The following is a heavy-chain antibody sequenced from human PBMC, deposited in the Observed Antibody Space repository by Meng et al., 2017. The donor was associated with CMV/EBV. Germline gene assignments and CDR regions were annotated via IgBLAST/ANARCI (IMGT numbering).Heavy chain of an antibody. V-gene: IGHV4-4*07. Sequence: RRDSGPGRWMPSETLSPTCPVSGGSISSSYGSWIRQPAWKGLEWIGRIYTSGSTNYNPSLKSRVTMSVDTSKNQFSLKLSSVTTADTAVYYCARSMVVAGDWFDPWGQGTLVTVSS. D-gene: IGHD2-15*01. CDR2: IYTSGST. J-gene: IGHJ5*02. CDR3: ARSMVVAGDWFDP. CDR1: GGSISSSY.